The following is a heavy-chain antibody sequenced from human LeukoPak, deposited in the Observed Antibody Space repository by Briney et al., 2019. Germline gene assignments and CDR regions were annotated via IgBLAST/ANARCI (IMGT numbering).Heavy chain of an antibody. Sequence: GGSPRLSCVASGLTVNSSFISWVRQAPGKGLEWVSVFYSGGATYYADSVKGRFTMSRDNSKNTLYLQMNSLRAEDTGMYYCARAVGGAFYMDVWGKGTPVTVSS. CDR2: FYSGGAT. V-gene: IGHV3-53*01. CDR3: ARAVGGAFYMDV. CDR1: GLTVNSSF. J-gene: IGHJ6*03. D-gene: IGHD2-15*01.